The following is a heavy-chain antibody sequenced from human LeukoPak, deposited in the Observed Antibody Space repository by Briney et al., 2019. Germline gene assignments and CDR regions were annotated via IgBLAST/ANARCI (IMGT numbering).Heavy chain of an antibody. CDR1: GFTFSDYY. CDR2: ISSSGSTI. J-gene: IGHJ6*02. V-gene: IGHV3-11*04. D-gene: IGHD3-10*01. CDR3: ARGMVRGAESPYYYYGMDV. Sequence: PGGSLRLSCAASGFTFSDYYMSWIRQAPGKGLEWVSYISSSGSTIYYADSVKGRFTISRDNAKNSLYLQMNSLRAEDTAVYYCARGMVRGAESPYYYYGMDVWGQGTTVTVSS.